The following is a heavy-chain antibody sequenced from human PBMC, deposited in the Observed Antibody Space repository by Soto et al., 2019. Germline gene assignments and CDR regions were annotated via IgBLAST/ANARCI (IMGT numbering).Heavy chain of an antibody. V-gene: IGHV3-30*18. CDR2: ISYDGSNK. CDR3: AKELYSSSRLYYYYPMDV. J-gene: IGHJ6*02. D-gene: IGHD6-6*01. Sequence: QVQLVESGGGVVQPGRSLRLSCAASGFTFSNYGMHWVRQAPGKGLEWVAGISYDGSNKYYADSVKGQFTISRDNSKNTLYLQMNSLRAEDTAAYYCAKELYSSSRLYYYYPMDVWGQGTTVTVSS. CDR1: GFTFSNYG.